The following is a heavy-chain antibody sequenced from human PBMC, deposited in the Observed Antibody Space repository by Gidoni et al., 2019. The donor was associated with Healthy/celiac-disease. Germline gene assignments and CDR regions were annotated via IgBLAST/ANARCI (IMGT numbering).Heavy chain of an antibody. Sequence: QVQLVQSGAEVKKPGSSVKVSCKASGGTFSSYAISWVRQAPGQGLEWMGGIIPIFGTANYAQKFQGRVTITADESTSTAYMELSSLRSEDTAVYYCARGQIVVVTEDPYYYYYGMDVWGQGTTVTVSS. CDR1: GGTFSSYA. D-gene: IGHD2-21*02. V-gene: IGHV1-69*01. CDR2: IIPIFGTA. J-gene: IGHJ6*02. CDR3: ARGQIVVVTEDPYYYYYGMDV.